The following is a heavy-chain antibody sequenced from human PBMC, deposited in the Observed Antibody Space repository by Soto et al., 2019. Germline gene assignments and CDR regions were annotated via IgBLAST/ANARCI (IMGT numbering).Heavy chain of an antibody. J-gene: IGHJ6*02. CDR2: IYYSGST. Sequence: QVQLQESGPGLVKPSKTLSLTCTVSGGSISSYYWSWIRQPPGKGLEWIGYIYYSGSTNYKPSLKSRVTISVDTSKDQFFLKLSSVTAGDTAVYYGARGRDGYNENGGYYYYYGMDVWGQGTTVTVSS. V-gene: IGHV4-59*01. D-gene: IGHD5-12*01. CDR3: ARGRDGYNENGGYYYYYGMDV. CDR1: GGSISSYY.